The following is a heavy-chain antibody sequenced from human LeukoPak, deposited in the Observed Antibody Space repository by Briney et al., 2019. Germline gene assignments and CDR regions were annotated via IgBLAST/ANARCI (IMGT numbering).Heavy chain of an antibody. J-gene: IGHJ4*02. CDR3: ARAYYDSSGYYRHFDY. D-gene: IGHD3-22*01. CDR1: GGSISSYY. V-gene: IGHV4-59*01. CDR2: IYYSRST. Sequence: PSETLSLTCTVSGGSISSYYWSWIRQPPGKGLEWVGSIYYSRSTNYNPSLKSRVTISVDTSKNHFSLKLSSVTAADTAIYYCARAYYDSSGYYRHFDYWGQGTLVTVSS.